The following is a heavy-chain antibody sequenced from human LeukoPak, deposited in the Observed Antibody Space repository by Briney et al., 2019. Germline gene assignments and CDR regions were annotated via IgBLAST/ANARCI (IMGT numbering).Heavy chain of an antibody. CDR3: ARDTEYGDYFDY. D-gene: IGHD4-17*01. J-gene: IGHJ4*02. CDR1: GFTFVNYE. Sequence: GGSLRLSCAASGFTFVNYEMNWVRQAPGKGLEWVSYISGRGSRIYYADSVKGRFTISRDNAENSLYLQVNSLRAEDTAVYYCARDTEYGDYFDYWGQGTLVTVSS. V-gene: IGHV3-48*03. CDR2: ISGRGSRI.